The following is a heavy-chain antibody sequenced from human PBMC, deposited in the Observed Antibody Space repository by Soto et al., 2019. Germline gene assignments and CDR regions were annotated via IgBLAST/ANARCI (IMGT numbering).Heavy chain of an antibody. Sequence: EVQLVESGGGLVQPGGSLRLSCAASGFTFAYYEMNWVRQAPGKGLEWVPCISSSGDTIHYADSVKGRFTISRENAKNSLYLQMNSLRVDDTAVSYCARSAMVRSLDLWGQGTMVTVSS. D-gene: IGHD3-10*01. CDR2: ISSSGDTI. V-gene: IGHV3-48*03. J-gene: IGHJ3*01. CDR1: GFTFAYYE. CDR3: ARSAMVRSLDL.